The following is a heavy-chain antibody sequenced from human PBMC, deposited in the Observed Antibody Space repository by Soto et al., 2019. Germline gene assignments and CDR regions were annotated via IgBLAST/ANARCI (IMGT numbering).Heavy chain of an antibody. D-gene: IGHD1-26*01. J-gene: IGHJ4*02. CDR3: AKMVGDTLVDY. Sequence: QVQLQESGPGLVKPSGTLSLTCTVSGASISSTSSGDWWSWVRQPPGKGLEWIGEIHHSGSTNYKPAIKSGVTMSVDKSKNQFSLRLSSVTAADTAVYYCAKMVGDTLVDYWGQGTLVTVSS. V-gene: IGHV4-4*02. CDR1: GASISSTSSGDW. CDR2: IHHSGST.